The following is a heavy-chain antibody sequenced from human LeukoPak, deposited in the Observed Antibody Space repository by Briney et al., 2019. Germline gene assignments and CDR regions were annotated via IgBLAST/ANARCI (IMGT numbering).Heavy chain of an antibody. Sequence: GGSLRLSSAASGVNFISYAMHWGGQAPGGRVEYGSGIGGHGVTTHYADSVKGGCTISRDNTKNTLYLQMGSLGGEDMAVYYCVRDRHGSGFDAFDIWGQGTMVTVSS. CDR3: VRDRHGSGFDAFDI. CDR1: GVNFISYA. V-gene: IGHV3-64*02. J-gene: IGHJ3*02. D-gene: IGHD3-22*01. CDR2: IGGHGVTT.